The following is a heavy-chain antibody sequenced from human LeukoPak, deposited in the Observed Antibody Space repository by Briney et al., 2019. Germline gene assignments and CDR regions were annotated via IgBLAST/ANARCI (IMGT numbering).Heavy chain of an antibody. CDR2: ISSSGSTI. CDR3: AXERGYCSSTXXXLTXXY. Sequence: GGSLRLSCAASGFTFSDYYMSWIRQAPGKGLEWVSYISSSGSTIYYADSVKGRFTISRDNAKNSLYLQMNSLRAEDTAVYYXAXERGYCSSTXXXLTXXYWGQGTLVTVSS. V-gene: IGHV3-11*04. J-gene: IGHJ4*02. CDR1: GFTFSDYY. D-gene: IGHD2-2*01.